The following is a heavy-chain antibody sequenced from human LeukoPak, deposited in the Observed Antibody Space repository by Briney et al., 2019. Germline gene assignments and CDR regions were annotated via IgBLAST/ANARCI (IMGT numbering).Heavy chain of an antibody. J-gene: IGHJ4*02. CDR1: GFTFSSYS. CDR2: ISSSTSYI. V-gene: IGHV3-21*01. D-gene: IGHD4-17*01. CDR3: ARAGGSTVSHGDY. Sequence: GGSLRLSCAASGFTFSSYSMNWIRQAPGKGLEWVSSISSSTSYIYYADSVKGRFTISKDNAKNSLYLQMNSLRAEDTAVYYCARAGGSTVSHGDYWGQGTLVTVSS.